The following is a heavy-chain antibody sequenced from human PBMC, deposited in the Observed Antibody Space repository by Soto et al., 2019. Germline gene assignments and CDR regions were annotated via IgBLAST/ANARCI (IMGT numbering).Heavy chain of an antibody. Sequence: QVQLVQSGAEVKKPGSSVKVSCKASGGTFSTYAITWVRQAPGQGLEWLGGIIPIFGTTDYARKFQGRVTITAAESTRTVFIDLSSLTSEDTAVYYCARGVGAYYFDSWGQGTLVTVSS. V-gene: IGHV1-69*01. CDR3: ARGVGAYYFDS. CDR1: GGTFSTYA. D-gene: IGHD1-26*01. CDR2: IIPIFGTT. J-gene: IGHJ4*02.